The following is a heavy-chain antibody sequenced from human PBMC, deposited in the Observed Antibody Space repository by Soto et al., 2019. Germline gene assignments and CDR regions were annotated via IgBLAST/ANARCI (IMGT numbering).Heavy chain of an antibody. CDR3: ARQASFDY. CDR1: GFTISSYW. J-gene: IGHJ4*02. Sequence: GGPLRLSCAASGFTISSYWVHWVRQAPGEGLVWVSRINTDGSSTSYADSVKGRFTISRDNAKNTLYLQMNSLRTEDTAVYYCARQASFDYWGRGTLVTVSS. V-gene: IGHV3-74*01. CDR2: INTDGSST.